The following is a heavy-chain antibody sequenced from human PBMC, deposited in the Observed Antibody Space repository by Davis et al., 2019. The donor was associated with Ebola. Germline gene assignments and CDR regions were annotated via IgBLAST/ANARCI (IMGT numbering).Heavy chain of an antibody. D-gene: IGHD3-22*01. Sequence: PGGSLRLSCAASGFTFSDYYMSWIRQAPGKGLEWVSYISSSSSYTNYADSVKGRFTISRDNAKNSLYLQMNSLRAEDTAVYYCARDMRKALLSRRVYYDSSPLRNDYWGQGTLVTVSS. J-gene: IGHJ4*02. V-gene: IGHV3-11*06. CDR1: GFTFSDYY. CDR2: ISSSSSYT. CDR3: ARDMRKALLSRRVYYDSSPLRNDY.